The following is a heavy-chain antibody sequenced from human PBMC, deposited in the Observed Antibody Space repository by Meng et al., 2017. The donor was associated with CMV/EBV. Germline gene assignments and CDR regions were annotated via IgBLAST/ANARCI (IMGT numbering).Heavy chain of an antibody. CDR3: ARDKVLRFLEVSYYYYGMDV. V-gene: IGHV3-13*01. J-gene: IGHJ6*02. CDR1: GFTFSSYD. Sequence: GGSLRLSCAASGFTFSSYDMHWVRQATGKGLEWVSAIGTAGDTYYPGSVKGRFTISRENAKNSLYLQMNSLRAGDTAVYYCARDKVLRFLEVSYYYYGMDVWGRGTTVTVSS. CDR2: IGTAGDT. D-gene: IGHD3-3*01.